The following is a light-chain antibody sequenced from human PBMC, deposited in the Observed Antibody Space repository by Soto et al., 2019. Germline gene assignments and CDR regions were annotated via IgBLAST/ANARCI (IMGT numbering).Light chain of an antibody. CDR3: QQYNDWPLS. J-gene: IGKJ3*01. V-gene: IGKV3-15*01. Sequence: EIVMTQSTATLSVSPGERATLSCRASQSVSSNLAWYQQKPGQAPRLFIYGASTRATGIPARFSGSGSGTEFTLTISSLQSEDFAVYYCQQYNDWPLSFGPGTKVDI. CDR1: QSVSSN. CDR2: GAS.